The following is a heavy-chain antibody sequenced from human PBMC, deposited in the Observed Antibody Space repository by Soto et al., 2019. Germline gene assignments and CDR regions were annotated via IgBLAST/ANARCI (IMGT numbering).Heavy chain of an antibody. CDR1: GDSISSGGYY. CDR3: ARLSGGTTIFGVLYYYYGMDV. V-gene: IGHV4-31*03. J-gene: IGHJ6*02. CDR2: IYYSGST. D-gene: IGHD3-3*01. Sequence: SETLSLTCTVSGDSISSGGYYWGWIRQPPGKGLEWIGYIYYSGSTYYNPSLKSRVTISVDTSKNQFSLKLSSVTAADTAVYYCARLSGGTTIFGVLYYYYGMDVWGQGTPVTVSS.